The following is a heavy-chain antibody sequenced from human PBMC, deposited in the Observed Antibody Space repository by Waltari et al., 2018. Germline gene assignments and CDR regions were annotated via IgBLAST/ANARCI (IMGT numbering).Heavy chain of an antibody. D-gene: IGHD3-9*01. CDR1: GFTFSSYA. V-gene: IGHV3-23*01. CDR2: IRGSGGST. J-gene: IGHJ6*02. Sequence: EVQLLESGGGLVQPGGSLGLSCAASGFTFSSYAMSWVRQAPGKGLEWVSTIRGSGGSTYYADSVKGRFTISRDNSKNTLYLQMNSLRAEDTAVYYCAKSDYDTVYGMDVWGQGTTVTVSS. CDR3: AKSDYDTVYGMDV.